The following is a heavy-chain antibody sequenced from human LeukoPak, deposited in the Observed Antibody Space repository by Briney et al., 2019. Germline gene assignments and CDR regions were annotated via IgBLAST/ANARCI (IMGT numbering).Heavy chain of an antibody. CDR2: ISSSSSTI. Sequence: PGGSLRLSRAASEFTFSSYNMNWVRQAPGKGLEWVSYISSSSSTIYYADTVKGRFTISRDNAKNTLYLQMNSLRDEDTAVYYCARSNSGYDRWGQGTLVTVSS. CDR1: EFTFSSYN. J-gene: IGHJ4*02. CDR3: ARSNSGYDR. V-gene: IGHV3-48*02. D-gene: IGHD5-12*01.